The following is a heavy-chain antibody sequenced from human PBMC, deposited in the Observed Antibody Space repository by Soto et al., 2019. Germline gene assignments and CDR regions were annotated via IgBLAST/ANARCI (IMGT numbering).Heavy chain of an antibody. CDR1: GFTFSRYW. CDR2: IDSYGSAT. J-gene: IGHJ4*02. Sequence: GGSLRLSCAASGFTFSRYWMHWVRQAPGKGLVWVSRIDSYGSATSQVDSVEGRFTISRDNAKNTLYLQMNSLRAEDTAVYYCARGWVEGLSRQPPTDYWGQGTLVTVSS. V-gene: IGHV3-74*01. CDR3: ARGWVEGLSRQPPTDY. D-gene: IGHD3-3*01.